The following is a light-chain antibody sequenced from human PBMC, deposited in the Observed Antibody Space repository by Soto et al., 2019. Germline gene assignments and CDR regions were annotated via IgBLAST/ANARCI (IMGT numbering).Light chain of an antibody. Sequence: EIVLTQSPGTLSLSPGERATLSCRASQSVSSSYLAWYQQKPGPAPRLLIYGASSRATGIPDRFSGSGSGADFPLTISRLDPEDFAVYYCQHYGSSPRTFGQGTKVEIK. CDR2: GAS. CDR3: QHYGSSPRT. J-gene: IGKJ1*01. CDR1: QSVSSSY. V-gene: IGKV3-20*01.